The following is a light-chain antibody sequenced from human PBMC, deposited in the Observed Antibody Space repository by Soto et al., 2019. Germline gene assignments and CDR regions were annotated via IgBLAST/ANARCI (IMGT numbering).Light chain of an antibody. CDR2: GES. Sequence: EIVLTQSPGTLSLSPGERATLSFRASQSVSSSYLAWYQQKPGQAPRLLIYGESSRAAGIPDRFSGSGSGTDFTLTISRLEPEDFAVYYCQQYGSSLTWTFGQGTKVDIK. J-gene: IGKJ1*01. CDR1: QSVSSSY. V-gene: IGKV3-20*01. CDR3: QQYGSSLTWT.